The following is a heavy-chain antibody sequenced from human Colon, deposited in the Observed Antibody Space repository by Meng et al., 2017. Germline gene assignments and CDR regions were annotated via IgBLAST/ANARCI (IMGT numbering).Heavy chain of an antibody. V-gene: IGHV4-34*01. CDR3: ARRNSNNWFDP. J-gene: IGHJ5*02. D-gene: IGHD2/OR15-2a*01. CDR2: LNPTGIT. Sequence: VQLQQWGAGLLKPSETLSLTCAVYGGSFSAYYWTWIRQPPGKGLQWIGELNPTGITNYNPSLKSRVTISADTSKNQFSLNLTSVTAADTAVYYCARRNSNNWFDPWGQGILVTVSS. CDR1: GGSFSAYY.